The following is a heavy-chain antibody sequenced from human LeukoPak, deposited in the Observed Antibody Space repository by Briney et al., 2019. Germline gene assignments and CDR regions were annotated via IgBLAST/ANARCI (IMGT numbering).Heavy chain of an antibody. V-gene: IGHV1-69*05. CDR1: GGTFSSYA. Sequence: ASVKVSRKASGGTFSSYAISWVRQAPGQGLEWMGGIIPIFGTADYAQKFQGRVTITTDESTSTAYMELSSLRSEDTAVYFCAREQRGGLSGNLGGLFASYFTYYYMDVWGRGTTVTVSS. D-gene: IGHD3-16*01. J-gene: IGHJ6*03. CDR3: AREQRGGLSGNLGGLFASYFTYYYMDV. CDR2: IIPIFGTA.